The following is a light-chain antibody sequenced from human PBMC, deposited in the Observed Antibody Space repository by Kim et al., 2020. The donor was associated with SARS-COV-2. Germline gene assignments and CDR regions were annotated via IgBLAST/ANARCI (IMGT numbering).Light chain of an antibody. J-gene: IGLJ3*02. CDR2: EDN. CDR1: SGSIASNY. V-gene: IGLV6-57*03. Sequence: GKTVTISCTRSSGSIASNYVQWYQQRPGSAPTTVIYEDNQRPSGVPDRFSGSIDSSSNFASLTISGLKTEDEADYYCQSYDSSNWVFGGGTKLTVL. CDR3: QSYDSSNWV.